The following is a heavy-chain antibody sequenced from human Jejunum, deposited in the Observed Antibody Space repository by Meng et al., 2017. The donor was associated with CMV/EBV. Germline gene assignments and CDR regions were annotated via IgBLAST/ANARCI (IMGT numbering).Heavy chain of an antibody. Sequence: QPLQSVGEVKKPGASGMVSCRASGYTFTHHGISWIRQAPGQGLEWLGWISCYNGGTIYAQKVQGRFTMTMDKSASTAYMDLGSLRSDDTAIYYCARDPSNTSGRYAYFDSWGQGTLVTVSS. CDR2: ISCYNGGT. V-gene: IGHV1-18*01. J-gene: IGHJ4*02. D-gene: IGHD6-19*01. CDR3: ARDPSNTSGRYAYFDS. CDR1: GYTFTHHG.